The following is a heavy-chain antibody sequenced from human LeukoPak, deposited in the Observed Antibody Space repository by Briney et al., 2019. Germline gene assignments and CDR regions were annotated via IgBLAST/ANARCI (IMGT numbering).Heavy chain of an antibody. V-gene: IGHV1-2*02. CDR2: INPSSGGT. CDR1: GYTFTGYY. Sequence: ASVKVSCKASGYTFTGYYMHWVRQAPGQGLEWMGWINPSSGGTNYAQKFQGRVTMTRDTSISTAYMELSRLRSDDTAVYYCARVSGSQNWFDPWGQGTLVTVSS. J-gene: IGHJ5*02. CDR3: ARVSGSQNWFDP. D-gene: IGHD3-10*01.